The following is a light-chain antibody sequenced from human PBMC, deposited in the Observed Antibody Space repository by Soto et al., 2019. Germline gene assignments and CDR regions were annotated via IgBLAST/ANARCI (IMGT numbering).Light chain of an antibody. CDR2: SAS. J-gene: IGKJ1*01. Sequence: AIQMTQSPSSLSAFVGDSVTITCRASQDIKDEVGWYQQKPGKAPRLLIFSASSLQSGVPSRFRGSGTGTDFTLTISGLQAADFATYYCLQHDSYPCTFGQGTKVEIK. CDR3: LQHDSYPCT. CDR1: QDIKDE. V-gene: IGKV1-6*01.